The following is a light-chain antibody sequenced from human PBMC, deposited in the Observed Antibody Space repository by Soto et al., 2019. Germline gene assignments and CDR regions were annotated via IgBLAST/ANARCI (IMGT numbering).Light chain of an antibody. Sequence: EIVVTQSPDTLSLSRGERATLSWWASHSVTTHLAWFQQRPGQTPRLLIYDASTRAPGIPARFSGRGSGADFTLTISSLEPEDFAVYYCQQRSDSITFGQGTRLEI. V-gene: IGKV3-11*01. CDR1: HSVTTH. CDR3: QQRSDSIT. J-gene: IGKJ5*01. CDR2: DAS.